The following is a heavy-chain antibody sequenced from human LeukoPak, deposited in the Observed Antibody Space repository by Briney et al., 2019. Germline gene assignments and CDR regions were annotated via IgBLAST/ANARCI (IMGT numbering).Heavy chain of an antibody. Sequence: GGSLRLSCAASGFSFNIYWMHWVRQAPGKGLVWVSRIKSDGTGAAYADSVEGRLTISRDNAENTLYLQMNSLRAEDTAVYYCARDQNGPYYYMDVWGKGTTVTVSS. CDR3: ARDQNGPYYYMDV. J-gene: IGHJ6*03. CDR1: GFSFNIYW. CDR2: IKSDGTGA. D-gene: IGHD2-8*01. V-gene: IGHV3-74*01.